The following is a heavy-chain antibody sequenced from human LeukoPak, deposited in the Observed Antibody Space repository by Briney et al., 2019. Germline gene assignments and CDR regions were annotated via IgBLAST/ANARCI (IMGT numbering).Heavy chain of an antibody. CDR2: ISSSGSTI. V-gene: IGHV3-48*03. CDR1: GFTFSSYE. Sequence: GGSLRLSCAASGFTFSSYEMNWVRQAPGKGLEWVSYISSSGSTIYYADSVKGRFTISRDNAKNSLYLQMNSLRAEDTAVYYCAASYDILTGFLFLWGQGTLVTVSS. D-gene: IGHD3-9*01. CDR3: AASYDILTGFLFL. J-gene: IGHJ4*02.